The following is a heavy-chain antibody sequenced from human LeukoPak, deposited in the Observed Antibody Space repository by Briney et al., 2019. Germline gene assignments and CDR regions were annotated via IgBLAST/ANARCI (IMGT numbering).Heavy chain of an antibody. D-gene: IGHD4-11*01. J-gene: IGHJ4*02. Sequence: GGSLRLSCAASGFTFSNYAMSWVRQAPGKGLEWVSAISGSGGSTYYADSVKGRFTISRDNSKNTLYLQMNSLRAEDTAVYYCAKSGARGSTTEDYWGQGTLVTVSS. CDR3: AKSGARGSTTEDY. CDR1: GFTFSNYA. CDR2: ISGSGGST. V-gene: IGHV3-23*01.